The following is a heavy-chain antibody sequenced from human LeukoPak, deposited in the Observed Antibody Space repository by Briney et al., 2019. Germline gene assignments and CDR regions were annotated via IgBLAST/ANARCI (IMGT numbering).Heavy chain of an antibody. Sequence: ASVKVSCKASGYTFTSYGISWARQAPGRGLEWMGWISAYNGNTNYAQKLQGRVTMTTDTSTSTAYMELRSLRSDDTAVYYCARGARGVDHHGWFDPWGQGTLVTVSS. CDR1: GYTFTSYG. J-gene: IGHJ5*02. CDR2: ISAYNGNT. D-gene: IGHD3-10*01. CDR3: ARGARGVDHHGWFDP. V-gene: IGHV1-18*01.